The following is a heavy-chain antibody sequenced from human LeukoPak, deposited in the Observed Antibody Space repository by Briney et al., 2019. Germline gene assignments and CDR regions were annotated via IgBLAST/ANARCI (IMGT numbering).Heavy chain of an antibody. J-gene: IGHJ4*02. D-gene: IGHD3-10*01. CDR2: ISSSSSYI. V-gene: IGHV3-21*01. Sequence: PGGSLRLSCAASGFTFSSYSMNWVRQAPGKGLEWVSSISSSSSYIYYADSVKGRFTISRDNAKNSLYLQMNSLRAEDTAVYYCAREERDYGSGGDYWGQGTLVTVSS. CDR1: GFTFSSYS. CDR3: AREERDYGSGGDY.